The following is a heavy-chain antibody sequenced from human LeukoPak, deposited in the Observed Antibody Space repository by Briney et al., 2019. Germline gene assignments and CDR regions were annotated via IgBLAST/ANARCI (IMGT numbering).Heavy chain of an antibody. V-gene: IGHV3-23*01. J-gene: IGHJ4*02. Sequence: GGSLRLSCAASGFTFSSYAMSWVRQAPGKGLEWVSAISGSGGSTYYADSVKGRFTISRDNSKNTLYLQMNSLRAEDTAVYYCARDEGGRGYSYGYDYWGQGTLVTVSS. CDR3: ARDEGGRGYSYGYDY. CDR2: ISGSGGST. CDR1: GFTFSSYA. D-gene: IGHD5-18*01.